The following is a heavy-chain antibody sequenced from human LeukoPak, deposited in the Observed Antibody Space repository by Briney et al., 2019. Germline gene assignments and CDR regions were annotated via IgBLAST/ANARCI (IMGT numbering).Heavy chain of an antibody. D-gene: IGHD3-10*01. Sequence: GGSLRLSCTASGFTVSSDYMSWVRQAPGKGLEWVSVVYSGGNTYYADSVKGRFTISRDNSKNTLYLQMNSLRAEDTAVYYCSRGTYPYSSDNWGQGALVTVSS. CDR1: GFTVSSDY. CDR3: SRGTYPYSSDN. J-gene: IGHJ4*02. V-gene: IGHV3-66*01. CDR2: VYSGGNT.